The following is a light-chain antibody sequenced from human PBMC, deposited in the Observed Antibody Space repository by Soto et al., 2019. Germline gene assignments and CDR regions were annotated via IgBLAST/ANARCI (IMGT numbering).Light chain of an antibody. Sequence: DIQMTQSPSTLSASVGDRVTITCRASQSISSWLAWYQQKPGKAPKLLIYKASSLESGVPSRFSGSGSGTEFTLTISSLEPEDFAIYYCQQRDNWPPTFGPGTTVDI. V-gene: IGKV1-5*03. CDR2: KAS. CDR1: QSISSW. CDR3: QQRDNWPPT. J-gene: IGKJ3*01.